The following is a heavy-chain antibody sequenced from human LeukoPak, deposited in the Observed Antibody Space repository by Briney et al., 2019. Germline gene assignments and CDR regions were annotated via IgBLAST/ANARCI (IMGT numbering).Heavy chain of an antibody. V-gene: IGHV4-39*07. CDR1: GGSISSSSYY. J-gene: IGHJ4*02. CDR3: ARGQYYYGSGSSLTV. Sequence: SETLSLTCAVSGGSISSSSYYWGWIRQPPGKGLEWIGSIYYSGSTYYNPSLKSRVTISVDTSKNQFSLKLSSVTAADTAVYYCARGQYYYGSGSSLTVWGQGTLVTVSS. CDR2: IYYSGST. D-gene: IGHD3-10*01.